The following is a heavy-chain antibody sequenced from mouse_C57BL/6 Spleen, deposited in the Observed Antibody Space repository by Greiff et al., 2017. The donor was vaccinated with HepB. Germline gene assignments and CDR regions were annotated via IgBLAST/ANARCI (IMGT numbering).Heavy chain of an antibody. CDR1: GSPLTSNW. CDR2: IYPGIGST. CDR3: ARETSKSFDY. J-gene: IGHJ2*01. V-gene: IGHV1-55*01. Sequence: QAQLQQLGAGLVKPGASVKISCKASGSPLTSNWITWVKQGPGKGLEWIGDIYPGIGSTNYNEKFKSKATLTVATSASTADMQLSSLTSEDSAVYYCARETSKSFDYWGQGTTLTVSS. D-gene: IGHD2-10*02.